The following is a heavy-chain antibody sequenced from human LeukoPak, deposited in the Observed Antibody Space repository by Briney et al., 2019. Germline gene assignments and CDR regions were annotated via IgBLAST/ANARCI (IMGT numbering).Heavy chain of an antibody. V-gene: IGHV4-59*08. Sequence: SETLSLTCTVSGGSIRDCYWSWIRQPPGKGLEWIGYTYHSGSTDYNPSLKSRVTMSVDTSKNQFSLKLTSVTAADTAVYYCARRRQWLDFDYWGQGTLVTVSS. CDR2: TYHSGST. J-gene: IGHJ4*02. CDR1: GGSIRDCY. D-gene: IGHD6-19*01. CDR3: ARRRQWLDFDY.